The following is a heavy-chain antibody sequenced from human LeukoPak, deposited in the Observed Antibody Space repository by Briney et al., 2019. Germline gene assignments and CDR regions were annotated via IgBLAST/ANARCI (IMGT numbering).Heavy chain of an antibody. CDR3: ASTLAVACDYYLDY. D-gene: IGHD6-19*01. Sequence: PGGSVSLSCAASGFTVSSNYMSGVRQAPGRGLEGVSVIYSGGSTYYADSVKGRFTISRDNSKNTLYLQMNSLRAEDTAVYYCASTLAVACDYYLDYWGQGTLVTVSS. CDR2: IYSGGST. V-gene: IGHV3-66*01. CDR1: GFTVSSNY. J-gene: IGHJ4*02.